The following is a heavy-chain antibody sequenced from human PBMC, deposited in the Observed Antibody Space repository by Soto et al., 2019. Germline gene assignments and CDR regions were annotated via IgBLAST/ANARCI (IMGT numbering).Heavy chain of an antibody. CDR2: IYYSGSA. V-gene: IGHV4-31*03. CDR1: GGSISSGGHY. J-gene: IGHJ4*02. D-gene: IGHD3-10*01. Sequence: QVQLQESGPGLVKPSQTLSLTCTVSGGSISSGGHYWSWIRQHPGKGLEWIGYIYYSGSAYYNPSLKSRVTISVDTSKNQFSLKLSSVTAADTAVYYCARGYGSGSHVDYWGQGTLVTVSS. CDR3: ARGYGSGSHVDY.